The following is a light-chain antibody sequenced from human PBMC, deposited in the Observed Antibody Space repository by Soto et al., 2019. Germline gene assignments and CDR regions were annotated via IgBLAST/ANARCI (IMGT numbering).Light chain of an antibody. CDR3: SSYRSDSTYV. J-gene: IGLJ1*01. CDR2: EVS. CDR1: NGDIGGYNY. V-gene: IGLV2-14*01. Sequence: QSVLTQPAAVPGSPGQSITVSCTGTNGDIGGYNYVSSYQPHPRKAPKLLTYEVSHRPSGVSNRFSGSTSGNTASLTISGLPAEDEADYYCSSYRSDSTYVFGTGTKVTVL.